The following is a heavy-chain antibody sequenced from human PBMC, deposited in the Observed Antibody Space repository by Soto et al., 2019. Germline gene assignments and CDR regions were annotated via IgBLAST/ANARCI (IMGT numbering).Heavy chain of an antibody. CDR3: ARGNWLDP. D-gene: IGHD3-10*01. CDR2: IWYDGTQK. V-gene: IGHV3-30*02. Sequence: GGSLRLSCEASGFTLNTYSMHWVRQPPGKGLEWLAAIWYDGTQKYYADSVKGRFIISRDNSKKTLYLEMNSLRSEDTAVYYCARGNWLDPWGQGTLVTVSS. CDR1: GFTLNTYS. J-gene: IGHJ5*02.